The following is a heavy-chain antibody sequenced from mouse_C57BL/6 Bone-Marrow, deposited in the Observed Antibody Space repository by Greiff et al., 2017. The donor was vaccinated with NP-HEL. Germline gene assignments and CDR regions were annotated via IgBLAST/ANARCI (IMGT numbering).Heavy chain of an antibody. CDR2: IWGGGST. Sequence: VKLEESGPGLVAPSQCLSITCTVSGFALTSYGVDWVRQPPGKGLEWLGVIWGGGSTNYNSAPLSSLSTSKDNSKSQVFLKMNSLQTDDTAMYYCAKHRGTAQAHFDYWGQGTTLTVSS. D-gene: IGHD3-2*02. V-gene: IGHV2-9*01. J-gene: IGHJ2*01. CDR3: AKHRGTAQAHFDY. CDR1: GFALTSYG.